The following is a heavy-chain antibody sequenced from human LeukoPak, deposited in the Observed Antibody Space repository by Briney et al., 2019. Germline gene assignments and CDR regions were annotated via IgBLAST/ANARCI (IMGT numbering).Heavy chain of an antibody. CDR2: INPNSGGT. Sequence: ASVKVSCKASGYTFTGYYMHWVRQAPGQELEWMGWINPNSGGTNYAQKFQGRVTMTRDTSISTAYMELSRLRSDDTAVYYCARDKEGGYYDSSGYYPIKYYFDYWGQGTLVTVSS. J-gene: IGHJ4*02. CDR3: ARDKEGGYYDSSGYYPIKYYFDY. V-gene: IGHV1-2*02. D-gene: IGHD3-22*01. CDR1: GYTFTGYY.